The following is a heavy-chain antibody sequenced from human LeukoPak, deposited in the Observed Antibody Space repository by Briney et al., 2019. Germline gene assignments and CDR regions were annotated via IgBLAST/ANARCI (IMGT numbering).Heavy chain of an antibody. J-gene: IGHJ3*02. CDR2: VYYSGST. Sequence: SETLSLTCSVSGVSINNYYWSWIREPPGRGLEWIGYVYYSGSTNYNPSLKSRVTISADTSKNQFSLKLSSVTAADTAVYYCARSRGYSGYAYDAFDIWGQGTMVTVSS. CDR3: ARSRGYSGYAYDAFDI. CDR1: GVSINNYY. D-gene: IGHD5-12*01. V-gene: IGHV4-59*01.